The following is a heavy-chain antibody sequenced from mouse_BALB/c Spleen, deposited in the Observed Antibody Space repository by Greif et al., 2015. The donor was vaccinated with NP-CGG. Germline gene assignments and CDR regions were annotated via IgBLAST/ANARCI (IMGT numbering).Heavy chain of an antibody. CDR2: INLTT. J-gene: IGHJ2*01. CDR1: GFTFTEYT. CDR3: TRGTSDY. Sequence: VQLQQSGPELVKPGASVKISCKTSGFTFTEYTMHWVKQSHGKSLEWIGGINLTTTYNQKFKGKATLTVDKSSSTAYMELRSLTSEDSAVYYCTRGTSDYWGQGTTLTVSS. V-gene: IGHV1-18*01. D-gene: IGHD3-3*01.